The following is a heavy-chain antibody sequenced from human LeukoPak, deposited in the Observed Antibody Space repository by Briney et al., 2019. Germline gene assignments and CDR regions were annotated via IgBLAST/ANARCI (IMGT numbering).Heavy chain of an antibody. D-gene: IGHD2-8*02. Sequence: GSGPTLVNPTQTLTLTCTLSGFSLSTSGVGVGWIRQPPGKALEWLALIYWDDDNRYSPSLKSRLSITKDTSKNQVVLTMTNMDPVDTATYYCARRPRTDRGFDYWGQGILVTVSS. CDR1: GFSLSTSGVG. V-gene: IGHV2-5*02. J-gene: IGHJ4*02. CDR2: IYWDDDN. CDR3: ARRPRTDRGFDY.